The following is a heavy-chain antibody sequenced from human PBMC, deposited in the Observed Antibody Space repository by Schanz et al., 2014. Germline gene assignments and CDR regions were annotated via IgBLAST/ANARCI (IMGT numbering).Heavy chain of an antibody. CDR2: IYGGST. V-gene: IGHV3-66*01. D-gene: IGHD3-9*01. CDR3: AMSTNPFNFVSWPYLDS. Sequence: EAQLVESGGGLVQPGGSLRLSCAASGFTVSSNYMSWVRQAPGEGLEWVAVIYGGSTYYTDSVKGRFTISRDNSKNTLSLQTNSLRVEEPAVYYCAMSTNPFNFVSWPYLDSWGQGTLVTVSS. CDR1: GFTVSSNY. J-gene: IGHJ4*02.